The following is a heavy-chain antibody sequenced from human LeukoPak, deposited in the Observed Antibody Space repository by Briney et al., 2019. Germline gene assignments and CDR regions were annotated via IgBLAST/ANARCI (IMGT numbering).Heavy chain of an antibody. J-gene: IGHJ4*02. V-gene: IGHV3-21*01. CDR3: ARLSGGQGVYYFDY. CDR2: ISSSSSYI. Sequence: GGSLRLSCAASGFTFSSYSMNWDRQAPGKGLEWVSSISSSSSYIYYADSVKGRFTISRDNAKNSLYLQMNSLRAEDTAVYYCARLSGGQGVYYFDYWGQGTLVTVSS. CDR1: GFTFSSYS. D-gene: IGHD2-8*02.